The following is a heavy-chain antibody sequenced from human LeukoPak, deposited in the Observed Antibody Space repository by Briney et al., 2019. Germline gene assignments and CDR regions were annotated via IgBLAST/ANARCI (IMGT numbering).Heavy chain of an antibody. J-gene: IGHJ4*02. CDR3: AREGSGDYVWGSYGY. D-gene: IGHD3-16*01. CDR2: ISAYNGNT. Sequence: RASVKVSCKASGYTFTSCGISWVRQAPGQGLEWMGWISAYNGNTNYAQKLQGRVTMTTDTSTSTAYMELRSLRSDDTAVYYCAREGSGDYVWGSYGYWGQGTLVTVSS. V-gene: IGHV1-18*01. CDR1: GYTFTSCG.